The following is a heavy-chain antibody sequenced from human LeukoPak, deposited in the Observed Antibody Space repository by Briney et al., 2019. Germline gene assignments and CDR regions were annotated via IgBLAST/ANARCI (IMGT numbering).Heavy chain of an antibody. CDR2: MNNDGRVI. J-gene: IGHJ4*02. CDR1: GFTFSGYA. CDR3: AREFEATGFWALDY. D-gene: IGHD3-16*01. Sequence: GGSLRLSCAASGFTFSGYAMAWVRQAPGKGLEWVSRMNNDGRVISYADSVNGRFTISRDNAKNTLYLQMNSLRAEDTAVYYCAREFEATGFWALDYWGQGTLVTASS. V-gene: IGHV3-74*01.